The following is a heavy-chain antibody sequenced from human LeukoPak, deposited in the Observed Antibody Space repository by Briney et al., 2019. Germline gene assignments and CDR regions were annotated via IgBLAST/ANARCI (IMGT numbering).Heavy chain of an antibody. V-gene: IGHV4-31*03. J-gene: IGHJ5*02. CDR3: AREVRGLEWLFDRSDWFDP. CDR2: IYYSGST. D-gene: IGHD3-3*01. CDR1: GGSISSGGYY. Sequence: PSETLPLTCTVSGGSISSGGYYWSWIRQHPGKGLEWIGYIYYSGSTYYNPSLKSRVTISVDTSKNQFSLKLSSVTAADTAVYYCAREVRGLEWLFDRSDWFDPWGQGTLVTVSS.